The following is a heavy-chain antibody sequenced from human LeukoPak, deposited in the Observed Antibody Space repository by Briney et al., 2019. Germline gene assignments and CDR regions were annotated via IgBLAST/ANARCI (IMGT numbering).Heavy chain of an antibody. J-gene: IGHJ4*02. CDR1: GFTVSTNS. V-gene: IGHV3-53*01. D-gene: IGHD4/OR15-4a*01. CDR3: ARRAGAYSHPYDY. Sequence: GGSLRLSCTVSGFTVSTNSMGWVRQAPGKGLEWVSFIYSDNTHYSDSVKGRFTISRDNSKNTLYLQMNSLRAEDTAVYYCARRAGAYSHPYDYWGQGTLVTVSS. CDR2: IYSDNT.